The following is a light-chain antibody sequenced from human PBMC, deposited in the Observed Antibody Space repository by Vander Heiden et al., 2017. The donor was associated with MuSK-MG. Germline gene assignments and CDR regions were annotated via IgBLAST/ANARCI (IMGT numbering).Light chain of an antibody. CDR3: QQSSKGPLT. CDR2: DAS. CDR1: QSVSSY. J-gene: IGKJ4*01. V-gene: IGKV3-11*01. Sequence: ELVLTQSPATLSLSPGERATLSCRASQSVSSYLGWYQQKPGQAPRLLIDDASNRGTGIPARFSGSGSGTVFTLTISSLEPEDFAVYYCQQSSKGPLTFGGGTKVEIK.